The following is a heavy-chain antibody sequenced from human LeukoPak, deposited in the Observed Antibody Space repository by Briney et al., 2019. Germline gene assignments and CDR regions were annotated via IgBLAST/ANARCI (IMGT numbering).Heavy chain of an antibody. D-gene: IGHD3-3*01. CDR2: INPNSGGT. J-gene: IGHJ4*02. Sequence: ASVKVSCKASGYTFTGYYMHWVRQAPGQGLEWMGWINPNSGGTNYAQKFQGRVTITRDTSISTAYMELSRQRSDDSAVYYCARTNYDFWSGYYPDWGQGTLVTVSS. CDR3: ARTNYDFWSGYYPD. V-gene: IGHV1-2*02. CDR1: GYTFTGYY.